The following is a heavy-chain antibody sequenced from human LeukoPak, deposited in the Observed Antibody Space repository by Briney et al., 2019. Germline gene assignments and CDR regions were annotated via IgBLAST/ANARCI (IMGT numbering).Heavy chain of an antibody. CDR3: ARAREMATISDYYYYYMDV. V-gene: IGHV1-69*05. CDR1: GGTFSSYA. D-gene: IGHD5-24*01. Sequence: GASVKVSCKASGGTFSSYAISWVRQAPGQGLEWMGRIIPIFGKANYAQKFQGRVTITTDESTSTAYMELRSLRSEDTAVYYCARAREMATISDYYYYYMDVWGKGTTVTVS. CDR2: IIPIFGKA. J-gene: IGHJ6*03.